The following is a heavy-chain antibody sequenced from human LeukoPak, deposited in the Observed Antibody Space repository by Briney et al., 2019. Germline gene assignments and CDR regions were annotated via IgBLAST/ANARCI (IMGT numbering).Heavy chain of an antibody. CDR2: IRKDGINT. D-gene: IGHD6-13*01. Sequence: PGGSLRLSCAASGFSFGDYGMHWVRQAPGKGLEWVSFIRKDGINTNYVDSVKGRFTISRDTSNKMVYLQMNSLRTEDMAVYYCAKDRAGNSWNFDYWGQGILVAVSS. CDR3: AKDRAGNSWNFDY. V-gene: IGHV3-30*02. CDR1: GFSFGDYG. J-gene: IGHJ4*02.